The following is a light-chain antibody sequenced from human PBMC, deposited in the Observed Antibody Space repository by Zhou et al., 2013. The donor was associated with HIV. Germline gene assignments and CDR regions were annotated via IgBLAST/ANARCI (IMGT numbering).Light chain of an antibody. CDR1: QSISNY. Sequence: DIQMTQSPSSLSASVGDRVTITCRASQSISNYLNWYQQKPGKAPKLLIYKASSLESGVPSRFSGSGSGTEFTLTISSLQPDDFATYYCQQYYSTGYSFGQGTRLEMK. V-gene: IGKV1-39*01. CDR3: QQYYSTGYS. J-gene: IGKJ2*03. CDR2: KAS.